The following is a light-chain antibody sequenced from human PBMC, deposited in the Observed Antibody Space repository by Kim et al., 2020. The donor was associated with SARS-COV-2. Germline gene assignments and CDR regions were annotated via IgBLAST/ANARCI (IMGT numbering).Light chain of an antibody. CDR2: RDT. CDR3: QAWDSSTAV. V-gene: IGLV3-1*01. Sequence: SVSPGQTATITCSGDRLGDKFACWFKQIPGQSPTLVIYRDTKLPSGIPERFTGSNSGTTATLTISGTQPIDEADYYCQAWDSSTAVFGGGTKLTVL. J-gene: IGLJ3*02. CDR1: RLGDKF.